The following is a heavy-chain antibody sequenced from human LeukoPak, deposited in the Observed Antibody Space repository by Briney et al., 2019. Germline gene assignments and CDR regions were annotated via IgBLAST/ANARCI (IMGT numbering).Heavy chain of an antibody. J-gene: IGHJ6*03. D-gene: IGHD3-10*01. Sequence: ASAKVSCKASGYTFTSYYMHWVRQAPGQGLEWMGIINPSGGSTSYAQKFQGRVTMTRDMSTSTVYMELSSLRSEDTAVYYCARGVYYYGSGSYPYYYYYYMDVWGKGTTVTVSS. CDR2: INPSGGST. CDR3: ARGVYYYGSGSYPYYYYYYMDV. CDR1: GYTFTSYY. V-gene: IGHV1-46*01.